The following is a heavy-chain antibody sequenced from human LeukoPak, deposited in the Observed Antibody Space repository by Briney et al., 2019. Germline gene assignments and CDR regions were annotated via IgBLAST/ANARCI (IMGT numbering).Heavy chain of an antibody. CDR3: ERDLGGSYHY. CDR1: GFTFSSYA. D-gene: IGHD1-26*01. V-gene: IGHV3-30*04. Sequence: GGSLRLSCAASGFTFSSYAVHWVRQAPGKGLEWVAVISYDGSNKYYADSVKGRFTISRDNSKNTLYLQMNSLRAEDTAVYYCERDLGGSYHYWGQGTLVTVSS. CDR2: ISYDGSNK. J-gene: IGHJ4*02.